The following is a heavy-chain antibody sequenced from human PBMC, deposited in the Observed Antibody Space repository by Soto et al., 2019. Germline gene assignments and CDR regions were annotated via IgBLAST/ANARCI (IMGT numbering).Heavy chain of an antibody. Sequence: GGSLRLSCAASGFTFSSYGMHWVRQAPGKGLEWVAVIWYDGSNKYYADSVKGRFTISRDNSKNTLYLQMNSLRAEDTAVYYCAREPTVTTSFYYGMDVWGQGTTVTVSS. CDR1: GFTFSSYG. V-gene: IGHV3-33*01. D-gene: IGHD4-4*01. J-gene: IGHJ6*02. CDR2: IWYDGSNK. CDR3: AREPTVTTSFYYGMDV.